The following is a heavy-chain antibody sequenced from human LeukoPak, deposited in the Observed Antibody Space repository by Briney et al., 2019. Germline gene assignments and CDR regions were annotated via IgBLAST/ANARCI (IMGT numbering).Heavy chain of an antibody. D-gene: IGHD5-18*01. CDR2: IYYSGST. CDR1: GSSISSSSYY. CDR3: ARCIPVEYSYGPEIFDY. J-gene: IGHJ4*02. V-gene: IGHV4-39*01. Sequence: SETLSLTCTVSGSSISSSSYYWGWIRQPPGKGLEWIGSIYYSGSTYYNPSLKSRVTISVDTSKNQFSLKLSSVTAADTVVYYCARCIPVEYSYGPEIFDYWGQGTLVTVSS.